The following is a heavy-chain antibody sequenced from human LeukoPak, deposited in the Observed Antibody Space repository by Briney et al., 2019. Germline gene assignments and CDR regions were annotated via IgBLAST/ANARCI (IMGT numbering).Heavy chain of an antibody. CDR2: INHSGST. J-gene: IGHJ6*03. Sequence: PSETLSLTCAVYGGSFSGYYWSWIRQPPGKGLEWMGEINHSGSTNYNPSLKSRVTISVDTSKNQFSLKLSSVTAADTAVYYCARYVGSAGHYPYYYYYYMDVWGKGTTVTVSS. V-gene: IGHV4-34*01. CDR3: ARYVGSAGHYPYYYYYYMDV. D-gene: IGHD6-19*01. CDR1: GGSFSGYY.